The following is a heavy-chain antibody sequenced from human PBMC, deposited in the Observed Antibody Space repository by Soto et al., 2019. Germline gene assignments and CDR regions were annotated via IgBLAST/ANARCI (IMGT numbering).Heavy chain of an antibody. CDR3: ARDPGHSDYYGMDV. V-gene: IGHV1-2*02. J-gene: IGHJ6*02. Sequence: GASVKVYCKASGYSFTDYYMHWVRQARGQGLEWMGWINPNSGGTNSAQKFQGRVTMTRDTSITTVYMELSRLRSDDTAVYYCARDPGHSDYYGMDVWGQGTTVTVSS. D-gene: IGHD2-15*01. CDR2: INPNSGGT. CDR1: GYSFTDYY.